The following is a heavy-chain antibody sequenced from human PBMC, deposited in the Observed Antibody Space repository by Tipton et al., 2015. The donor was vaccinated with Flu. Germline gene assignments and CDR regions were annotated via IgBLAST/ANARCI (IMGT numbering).Heavy chain of an antibody. CDR2: MSYSGST. D-gene: IGHD5-12*01. CDR3: AREHGGYDHNRGTYFSYGMDV. Sequence: LRLSCTVSGGSIGNFYYTWVRLAPGKGLEWIGSMSYSGSTNYNPSLRSRVSISSDTSKIRFSLRLTSVTAADTATYLCAREHGGYDHNRGTYFSYGMDVWGQGTSVSVSS. CDR1: GGSIGNFY. J-gene: IGHJ6*02. V-gene: IGHV4-59*13.